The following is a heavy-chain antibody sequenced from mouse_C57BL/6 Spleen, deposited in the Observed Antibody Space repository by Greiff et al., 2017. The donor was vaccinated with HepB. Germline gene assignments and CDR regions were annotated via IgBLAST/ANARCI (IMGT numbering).Heavy chain of an antibody. CDR2: INPYNGGT. CDR1: GYTFTDYY. V-gene: IGHV1-19*01. CDR3: ASLIYYYGSSYGDFDY. J-gene: IGHJ2*01. D-gene: IGHD1-1*01. Sequence: VQLQQSGPVLVKPGASVKMSCKASGYTFTDYYMNWVKQSHGKSLEWIGVINPYNGGTSYNQKFKGKATLTVDKSSSTAYMELNSLTSEDSAVYYCASLIYYYGSSYGDFDYWGQGTTLTVSS.